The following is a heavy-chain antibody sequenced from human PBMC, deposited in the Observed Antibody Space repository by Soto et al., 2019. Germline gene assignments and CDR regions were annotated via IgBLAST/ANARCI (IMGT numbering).Heavy chain of an antibody. D-gene: IGHD2-21*02. Sequence: QVQLVQSGAEVKKPGSSVKVSCKASGGSSKNYAISWVRQAPGQGLEWMGGIIPISGTADYAQKFQCRLTITADKSTNTAYMELSSLRSEDTAVYYCARDMTVFTVPYFDYWGQGTLVTVSS. CDR1: GGSSKNYA. CDR2: IIPISGTA. J-gene: IGHJ4*02. CDR3: ARDMTVFTVPYFDY. V-gene: IGHV1-69*06.